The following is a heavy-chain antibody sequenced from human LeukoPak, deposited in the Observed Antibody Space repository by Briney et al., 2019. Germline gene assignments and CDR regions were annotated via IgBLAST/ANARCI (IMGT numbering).Heavy chain of an antibody. CDR1: GFTFSNFW. J-gene: IGHJ4*02. CDR2: INYDGSDT. Sequence: GGSLRLSCAASGFTFSNFWMHWVRQGPGKGLEWVSRINYDGSDTSYADSVKGRFTISRDNAKNTLYLQMNSLRAEDTAMYYSVNLAAANHDYWGQGTLVTVSS. D-gene: IGHD6-13*01. V-gene: IGHV3-74*01. CDR3: VNLAAANHDY.